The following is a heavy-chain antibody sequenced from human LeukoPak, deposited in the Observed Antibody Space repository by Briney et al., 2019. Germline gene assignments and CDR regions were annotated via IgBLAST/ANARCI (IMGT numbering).Heavy chain of an antibody. CDR1: GGSISSSSYY. J-gene: IGHJ4*02. CDR2: IYYSGST. Sequence: PSETLSLTCTVSGGSISSSSYYWGWIRQPPGKGLEWIGSIYYSGSTYYNPSLKRRVTISVDTSKNQFSLKLSSVTAADTAVYYCARASYYYDSSGYLFDYWGQGTLVTVSS. CDR3: ARASYYYDSSGYLFDY. V-gene: IGHV4-39*07. D-gene: IGHD3-22*01.